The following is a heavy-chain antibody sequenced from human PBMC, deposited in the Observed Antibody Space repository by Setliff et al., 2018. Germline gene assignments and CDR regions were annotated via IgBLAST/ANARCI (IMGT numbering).Heavy chain of an antibody. V-gene: IGHV1-18*01. CDR1: GYTFAKYG. J-gene: IGHJ6*03. CDR2: ISTYNVNT. Sequence: ASVKVSCKAFGYTFAKYGTSWVRQAPGQGLEWLGWISTYNVNTTYAQKLQDRVTMTTDTSTSTAYMELRSLRSDDTAVYYCARRNFYYDSSGFALYYYYMDVWGKGTTVTVSS. D-gene: IGHD3-22*01. CDR3: ARRNFYYDSSGFALYYYYMDV.